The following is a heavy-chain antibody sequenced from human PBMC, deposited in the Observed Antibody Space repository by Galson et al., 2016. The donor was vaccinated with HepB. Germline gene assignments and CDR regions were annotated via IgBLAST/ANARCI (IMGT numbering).Heavy chain of an antibody. CDR3: AGGDQSRHIAAPGLRIFDY. CDR2: IIPIFGTP. Sequence: SVKVSCKASGGTFTNYGFSWVRQAPGQGLQWIGGIIPIFGTPTYAQNFQGRVTITADESTSTAYMELTSLRSEDTAVYFCAGGDQSRHIAAPGLRIFDYLGQGTLVTVSS. D-gene: IGHD6-13*01. CDR1: GGTFTNYG. J-gene: IGHJ4*02. V-gene: IGHV1-69*13.